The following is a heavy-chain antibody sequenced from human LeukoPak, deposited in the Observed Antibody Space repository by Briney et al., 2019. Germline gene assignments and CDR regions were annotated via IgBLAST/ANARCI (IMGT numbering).Heavy chain of an antibody. CDR3: ARGPHDRGYWYFDL. V-gene: IGHV3-9*01. CDR1: GFTFDNSA. CDR2: ISWNSAGI. Sequence: PGGSLRLSCAASGFTFDNSAMHWVRQAPGKGLEWVSGISWNSAGIHYADSVKGRFTISRDNAKNSLYLQMNSLRAVDTAVYYCARGPHDRGYWYFDLWGRGTLVIVSS. J-gene: IGHJ2*01.